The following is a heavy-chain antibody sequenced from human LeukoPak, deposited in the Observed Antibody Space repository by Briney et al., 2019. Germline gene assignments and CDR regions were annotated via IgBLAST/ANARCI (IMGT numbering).Heavy chain of an antibody. Sequence: GGSLGLSCAVSGLTFTDYAMSWVRQAPGKGLEWVSSISGGGHSTYYVDSVKGRFTISRDNSKDTLYLQMNNLRAEDTALYYCAKLPPRDYCSRSSCRDYWGRGAQVTVSS. D-gene: IGHD2-2*01. CDR3: AKLPPRDYCSRSSCRDY. CDR2: ISGGGHST. CDR1: GLTFTDYA. V-gene: IGHV3-23*01. J-gene: IGHJ4*02.